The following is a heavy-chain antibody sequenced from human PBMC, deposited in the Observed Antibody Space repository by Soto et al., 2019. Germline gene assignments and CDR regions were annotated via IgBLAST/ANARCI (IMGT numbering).Heavy chain of an antibody. V-gene: IGHV4-31*03. Sequence: KPSETLSLTCTVSGGSISSGGYYWSWIRQHPGKGLEWIGYIYYSGSTYYNPSLKSRVTISVDTSKNQFSLKLSSVTAADTAVYYCARAGRARMDKIAAAANWFDPWGQGTLVTVSS. CDR3: ARAGRARMDKIAAAANWFDP. J-gene: IGHJ5*02. D-gene: IGHD6-13*01. CDR2: IYYSGST. CDR1: GGSISSGGYY.